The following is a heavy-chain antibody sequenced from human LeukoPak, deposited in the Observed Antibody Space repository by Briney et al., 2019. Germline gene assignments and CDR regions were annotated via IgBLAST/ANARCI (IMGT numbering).Heavy chain of an antibody. Sequence: SETLSLTCAVSGYSISSGYYWGWIRQPPGKGLEWIASFYRSGGTYYNLSLKSRVSISVDTSNNQFSLKLNSVTAADTAIYYCARYRSPSAITADYFDYWGRGTLVTVSS. J-gene: IGHJ4*02. D-gene: IGHD6-13*01. CDR1: GYSISSGYY. CDR3: ARYRSPSAITADYFDY. V-gene: IGHV4-38-2*01. CDR2: FYRSGGT.